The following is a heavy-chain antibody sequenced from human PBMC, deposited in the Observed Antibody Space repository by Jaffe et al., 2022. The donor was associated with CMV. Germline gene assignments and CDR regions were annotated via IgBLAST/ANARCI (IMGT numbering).Heavy chain of an antibody. J-gene: IGHJ5*02. CDR2: IDPSDSYT. D-gene: IGHD3-10*01. Sequence: EVQLVQSGAEVKKPGESLRISCKGSGYSFTSYWISWVRQMPGKGLEWMGRIDPSDSYTNYSPSFQGHVTISADKSISTAYLQWSSLKASDTAMYYCARHWRGWRFGELSVNWFDPWGQGTLVTVSS. CDR1: GYSFTSYW. CDR3: ARHWRGWRFGELSVNWFDP. V-gene: IGHV5-10-1*03.